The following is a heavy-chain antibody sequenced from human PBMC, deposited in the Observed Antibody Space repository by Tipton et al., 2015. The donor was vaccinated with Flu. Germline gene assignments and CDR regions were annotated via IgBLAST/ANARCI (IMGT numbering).Heavy chain of an antibody. Sequence: SLRLPCEASGFTFSRYAMTWVRQAPGKGLEWVSVISVGGGTTHYADSVKGRFTISRDNSKNTLYLQMNSLRDEDTAVYYCAKAGGSGSYAHFDYWGQGTLVTVSS. CDR3: AKAGGSGSYAHFDY. J-gene: IGHJ4*02. CDR2: ISVGGGTT. CDR1: GFTFSRYA. V-gene: IGHV3-23*01. D-gene: IGHD3-10*01.